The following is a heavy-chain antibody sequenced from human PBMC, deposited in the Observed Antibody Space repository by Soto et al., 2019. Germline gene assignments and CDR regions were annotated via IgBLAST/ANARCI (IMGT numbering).Heavy chain of an antibody. CDR1: GFTFSSYS. V-gene: IGHV3-48*02. D-gene: IGHD5-18*01. CDR2: ISSSSSTI. Sequence: EVQLVESGGGLVQPGGSLRLSCAASGFTFSSYSMNWVRQAPGKGLEWVSYISSSSSTIYYADSVKGRFTISRDNAKNSLYLQMNSLRDEDTAVYYCARDQVVQLWLRDYYGMDVWGQGTTVTVSS. J-gene: IGHJ6*02. CDR3: ARDQVVQLWLRDYYGMDV.